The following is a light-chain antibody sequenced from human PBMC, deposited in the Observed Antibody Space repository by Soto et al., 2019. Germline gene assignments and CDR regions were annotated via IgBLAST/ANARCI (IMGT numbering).Light chain of an antibody. CDR2: AAS. V-gene: IGKV3-15*01. CDR3: QHYNSWPLT. J-gene: IGKJ4*01. Sequence: EVVMTQSPATLSVSPGERATLSCRASQSVRNNLAWYQQKPGQAPRLLIYAASARATGVPARFSGGGSGTDFTLTISRLQSGDFAVYYCQHYNSWPLTFGGGTKVEIK. CDR1: QSVRNN.